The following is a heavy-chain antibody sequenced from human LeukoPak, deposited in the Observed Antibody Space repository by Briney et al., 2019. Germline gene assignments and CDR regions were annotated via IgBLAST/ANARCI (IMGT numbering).Heavy chain of an antibody. CDR3: ARAESVAGTREVYFDY. D-gene: IGHD6-19*01. CDR1: GYSFTSYW. Sequence: GESLKISCKGSGYSFTSYWIVWVRQMPGKGLEWMGIIYPGDSDTRYGPSFQGQVTISADKSISTAYLQWSSLKASDTAMYYCARAESVAGTREVYFDYWGQGTLVTVSS. V-gene: IGHV5-51*01. CDR2: IYPGDSDT. J-gene: IGHJ4*02.